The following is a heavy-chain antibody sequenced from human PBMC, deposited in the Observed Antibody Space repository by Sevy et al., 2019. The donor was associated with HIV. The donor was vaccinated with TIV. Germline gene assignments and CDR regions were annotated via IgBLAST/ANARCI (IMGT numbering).Heavy chain of an antibody. V-gene: IGHV3-30-3*01. CDR3: ARDLGYESTGYFPLFDN. Sequence: GGSLRLSCAASGFTFSTHAVHWVRQAPGKGLEWVAIISYDGNIEYYPDSVKGRFTISRDDSKNTLYLQMNSLRSEDTALYYCARDLGYESTGYFPLFDNWGQGTLVTVSS. J-gene: IGHJ4*02. CDR2: ISYDGNIE. D-gene: IGHD3-22*01. CDR1: GFTFSTHA.